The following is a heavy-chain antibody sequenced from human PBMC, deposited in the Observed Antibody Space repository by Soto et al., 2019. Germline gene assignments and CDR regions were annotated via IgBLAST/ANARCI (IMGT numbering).Heavy chain of an antibody. V-gene: IGHV4-34*01. Sequence: QVQLQQWGAGLLKPSETLSLTCAVYGGSFSGYYWSWIRQPPGKGLEWIGEINHSGSTNYNPSLKSRVTISVDTSKNQFSLKLSSVTAADTAVCYCARGVGAGTNFDYWGQGTLVTVSS. CDR2: INHSGST. CDR3: ARGVGAGTNFDY. D-gene: IGHD6-19*01. CDR1: GGSFSGYY. J-gene: IGHJ4*02.